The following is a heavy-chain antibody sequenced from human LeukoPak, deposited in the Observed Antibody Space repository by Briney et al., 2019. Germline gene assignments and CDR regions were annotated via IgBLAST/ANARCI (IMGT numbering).Heavy chain of an antibody. CDR1: GFTFSSYA. CDR3: AKDLISYDSSGYYNY. V-gene: IGHV3-23*01. J-gene: IGHJ4*02. D-gene: IGHD3-22*01. Sequence: GGSLRLSCAASGFTFSSYAMSWVRQAPGKGLEWVSAICGSGGSTYYADSVKGRFTISRDNSKNTLYLQMNSLRAEDTAVYYCAKDLISYDSSGYYNYWGQGTLVTVSS. CDR2: ICGSGGST.